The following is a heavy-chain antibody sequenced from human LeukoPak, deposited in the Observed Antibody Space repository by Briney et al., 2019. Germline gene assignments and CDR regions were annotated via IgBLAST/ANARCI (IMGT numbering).Heavy chain of an antibody. CDR1: GLTFSSYE. D-gene: IGHD3-9*01. Sequence: GSLRLSCAASGLTFSSYEMNWVRQAPGKGLEWVSVIYSGGSTYYADSVKGRFTISRDNSKNTLYLQMNSLRAEDTAVYYCARDTRYFDWLLTSYGMDVWGQGTTVTVSS. CDR2: IYSGGST. CDR3: ARDTRYFDWLLTSYGMDV. V-gene: IGHV3-53*01. J-gene: IGHJ6*02.